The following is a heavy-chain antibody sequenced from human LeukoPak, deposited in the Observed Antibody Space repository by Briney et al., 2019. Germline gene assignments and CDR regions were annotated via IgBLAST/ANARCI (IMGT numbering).Heavy chain of an antibody. V-gene: IGHV3-30*02. J-gene: IGHJ4*02. CDR1: GFTFNAHG. CDR2: IRYDESNK. CDR3: AKDHHFYDISGADF. Sequence: PGGSLRLSCVASGFTFNAHGMHWVRQAPGKGLEWVSFIRYDESNKFYADSVKGRFTISRDNSKNTLYLQITSLRTDDTAVYYCAKDHHFYDISGADFWGQGTRVAVSS. D-gene: IGHD3-22*01.